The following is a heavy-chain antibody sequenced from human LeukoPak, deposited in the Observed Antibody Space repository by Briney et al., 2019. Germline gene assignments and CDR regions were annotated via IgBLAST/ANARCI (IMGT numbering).Heavy chain of an antibody. Sequence: GGSLRLSCAASGFTFSNYGMHWVRQAPGKGLEWVAVIWNDGSNKYYADSVKGRFTISRDNSKNTLYLQMNSLRAEDTAVYYCVRGYYAGRGHHFEYWGQGTLVTVSS. CDR3: VRGYYAGRGHHFEY. CDR2: IWNDGSNK. V-gene: IGHV3-33*01. CDR1: GFTFSNYG. D-gene: IGHD3-22*01. J-gene: IGHJ4*02.